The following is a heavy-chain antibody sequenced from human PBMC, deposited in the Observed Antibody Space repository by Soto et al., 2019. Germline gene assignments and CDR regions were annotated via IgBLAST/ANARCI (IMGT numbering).Heavy chain of an antibody. D-gene: IGHD3-3*01. J-gene: IGHJ5*02. CDR1: GGSFSGYY. Sequence: SETLSLTCAVYGGSFSGYYWSWIRQPPGKGLEWIGEINHSGSTNYNPSLKSRVTISVDTSKNQFSLKLSSVTAADTAVYYCARLCYDFWSGYYIDPCGQGTLVTVSS. V-gene: IGHV4-34*01. CDR3: ARLCYDFWSGYYIDP. CDR2: INHSGST.